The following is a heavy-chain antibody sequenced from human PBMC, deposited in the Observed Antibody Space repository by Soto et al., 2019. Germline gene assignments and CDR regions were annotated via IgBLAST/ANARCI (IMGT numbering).Heavy chain of an antibody. CDR2: IIPLFRKT. J-gene: IGHJ6*02. CDR1: GDMFRNSA. CDR3: ARARLSNGDPNIYFFYGLDV. D-gene: IGHD3-10*01. V-gene: IGHV1-69*01. Sequence: QVQLVQSGAEVKRPGSSVKVSCKASGDMFRNSAFTWVRQAPGQGLAWMGVIIPLFRKTDVAQKFQGRVNLTEDESTSSLYMEVSSLTSEDTAVYYCARARLSNGDPNIYFFYGLDVWGQGTTITVSS.